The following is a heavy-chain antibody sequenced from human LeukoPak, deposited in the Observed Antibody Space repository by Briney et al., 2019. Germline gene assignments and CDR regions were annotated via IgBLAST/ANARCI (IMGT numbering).Heavy chain of an antibody. Sequence: PGGSLRLSCAASGFTFDDCAMHWVRQAPGKGLEWVSLISGDGGSTIYADSVKGRFTISRDNSKNSLYLRMNSLRTEDTALYYCAKVPLKGYNYGYYFDYWGQGTLVTVSS. J-gene: IGHJ4*02. D-gene: IGHD5-18*01. V-gene: IGHV3-43*02. CDR3: AKVPLKGYNYGYYFDY. CDR2: ISGDGGST. CDR1: GFTFDDCA.